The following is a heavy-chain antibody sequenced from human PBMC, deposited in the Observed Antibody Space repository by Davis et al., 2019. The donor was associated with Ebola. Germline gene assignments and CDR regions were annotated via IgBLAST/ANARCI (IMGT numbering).Heavy chain of an antibody. CDR1: GFSLSSSGVS. Sequence: SGPTLVKPTQTLTLTCTFSGFSLSSSGVSVGWIRQPPGKALEWLALIFWDDDKRYSPSLKSRLTITKDTSKNQVVLTMTNMDPVDTATYYCAHRSYLSTGHYSYYFDYWGQGTLLIVSS. J-gene: IGHJ4*02. CDR2: IFWDDDK. D-gene: IGHD3-22*01. V-gene: IGHV2-5*02. CDR3: AHRSYLSTGHYSYYFDY.